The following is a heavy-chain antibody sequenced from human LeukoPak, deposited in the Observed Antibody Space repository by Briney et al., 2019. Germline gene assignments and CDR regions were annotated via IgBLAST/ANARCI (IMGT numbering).Heavy chain of an antibody. V-gene: IGHV3-48*03. CDR3: ASGYYDSSGYSQFDY. CDR1: GFTFSSCE. Sequence: GGSLRLSCSASGFTFSSCEMIWVRQAPGKELEWVSYISSSGSTIYYADSVKGRFTISRDNAKNSLYLQMNSLRAEDTAVYYCASGYYDSSGYSQFDYWGQGTLVTVSS. D-gene: IGHD3-22*01. J-gene: IGHJ4*02. CDR2: ISSSGSTI.